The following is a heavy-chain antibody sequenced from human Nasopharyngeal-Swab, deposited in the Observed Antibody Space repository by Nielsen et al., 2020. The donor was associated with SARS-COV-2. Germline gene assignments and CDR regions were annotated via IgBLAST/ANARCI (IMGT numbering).Heavy chain of an antibody. D-gene: IGHD5-18*01. CDR2: IIPILGIA. J-gene: IGHJ5*02. Sequence: SVTVSCKASGGTFSSYAIIWVRQAPGQGREWMGRIIPILGIANHAQKFQGRVTITADKTTSPAYMELSSLRSEDTAVYYCAREAWGSAMDMNWFDPWGQGTLVTVSS. CDR3: AREAWGSAMDMNWFDP. CDR1: GGTFSSYA. V-gene: IGHV1-69*04.